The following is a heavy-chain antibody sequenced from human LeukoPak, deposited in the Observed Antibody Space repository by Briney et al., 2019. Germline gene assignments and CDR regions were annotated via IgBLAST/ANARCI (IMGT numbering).Heavy chain of an antibody. D-gene: IGHD3-3*01. J-gene: IGHJ4*02. V-gene: IGHV3-7*01. CDR3: ATGWSHHDY. CDR2: IKEDGSEK. CDR1: GSSFSSYW. Sequence: VGSLRLSCAASGSSFSSYWMSWVRQAPGKGLEWVANIKEDGSEKYSVGSVKGRFTISRDNTKNSLFLEVNSLRAEDTAVYYCATGWSHHDYWGQGALVTVSS.